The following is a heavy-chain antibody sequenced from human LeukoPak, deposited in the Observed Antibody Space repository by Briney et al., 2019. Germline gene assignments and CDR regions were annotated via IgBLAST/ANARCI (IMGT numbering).Heavy chain of an antibody. CDR1: GFTFSSYE. V-gene: IGHV3-21*04. Sequence: GGSLRLSCAASGFTFSSYEMNWVRQAPGKGLEWVSSISSSSSYIYYADSVKGRFTISRDNAKNSLYLQMNSLRAEDTALYYCARMPLWELPHYFDYWGQGTLVTVSS. J-gene: IGHJ4*02. CDR2: ISSSSSYI. CDR3: ARMPLWELPHYFDY. D-gene: IGHD1-26*01.